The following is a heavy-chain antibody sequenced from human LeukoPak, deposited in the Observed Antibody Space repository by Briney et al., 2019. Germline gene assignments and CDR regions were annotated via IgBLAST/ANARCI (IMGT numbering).Heavy chain of an antibody. CDR2: FHYPGTT. V-gene: IGHV4-39*01. D-gene: IGHD6-19*01. Sequence: SETLSLTCTVSGGAISTSGHYWAWVRQPPGRGLEWIASFHYPGTTHYSPSLASRVTISVDTSRNQFSLKLSSLTAADTAVYFCARLGSNGWPYYSGLDVWGQGTTVTVSS. CDR1: GGAISTSGHY. CDR3: ARLGSNGWPYYSGLDV. J-gene: IGHJ6*02.